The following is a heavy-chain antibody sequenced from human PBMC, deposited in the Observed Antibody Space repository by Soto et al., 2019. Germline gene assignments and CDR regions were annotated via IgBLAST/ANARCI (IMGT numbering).Heavy chain of an antibody. D-gene: IGHD4-17*01. Sequence: SVKVSCKASGGTFSSYAISWVRQAPGQGLEWMGGIIPIFGTANYAQKFQGRVTITADESTSTAYMELSSLRSEDTAVYYCARDYLVTVTTTTNIWFDPWGQGTLVTVSS. CDR2: IIPIFGTA. CDR3: ARDYLVTVTTTTNIWFDP. V-gene: IGHV1-69*13. CDR1: GGTFSSYA. J-gene: IGHJ5*02.